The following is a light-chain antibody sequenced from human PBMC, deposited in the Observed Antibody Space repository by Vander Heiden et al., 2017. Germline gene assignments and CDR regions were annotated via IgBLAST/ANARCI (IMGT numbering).Light chain of an antibody. J-gene: IGLJ3*02. V-gene: IGLV2-14*03. CDR2: DVS. CDR1: SSDVCAYNY. Sequence: QSALPQPASVSGSPGQSITISCTGTSSDVCAYNYVSWYQQRPGKAPELMIYDVSTRPSGVSNRFSGSKSGNTASLTISGLQAEDEADYYCSAYTSSHTLVFGGGTKLTVL. CDR3: SAYTSSHTLV.